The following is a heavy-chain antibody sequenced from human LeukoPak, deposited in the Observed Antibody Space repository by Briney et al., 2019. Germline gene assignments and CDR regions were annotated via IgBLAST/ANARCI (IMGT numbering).Heavy chain of an antibody. J-gene: IGHJ4*02. CDR1: GFTFSTYS. Sequence: GGSLRPSCAASGFTFSTYSMNWVRQAPGKGLEWISYLSATSDKRFYADSVKGRFTISRDNSKNTLFLQMGSLRADDMAVYYCARWGSTSCYDYWGQGTLVTVSS. CDR2: LSATSDKR. D-gene: IGHD2-2*01. CDR3: ARWGSTSCYDY. V-gene: IGHV3-48*01.